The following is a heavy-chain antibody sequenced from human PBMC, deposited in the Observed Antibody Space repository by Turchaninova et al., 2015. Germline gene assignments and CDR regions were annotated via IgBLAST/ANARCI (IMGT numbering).Heavy chain of an antibody. CDR2: IYPGDPDT. CDR1: GYSFTSYW. V-gene: IGHV5-51*01. Sequence: EVQLVQSGAEVKKPGESLKISCKGSGYSFTSYWIGWVRQMPGKGLEWMGIIYPGDPDTSDSTSFQGPVTISADQSLNTAYLQWSSLKASDTAMYYCARSPGTTVTTGWFDPWGQGTLVTVSS. CDR3: ARSPGTTVTTGWFDP. D-gene: IGHD4-17*01. J-gene: IGHJ5*02.